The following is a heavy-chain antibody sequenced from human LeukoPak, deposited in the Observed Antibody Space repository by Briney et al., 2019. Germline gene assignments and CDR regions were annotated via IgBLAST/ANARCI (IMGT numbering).Heavy chain of an antibody. Sequence: GGSLRLSCAASGFTFSSYSMNWVRQAPGKGLEWVSSISSSSSYIYYADSVKSRFTISRDNAKNSLYLQMNSLRAEDTAVYYCARDHRWSAFDIWGQGTMVTVSS. J-gene: IGHJ3*02. V-gene: IGHV3-21*01. CDR1: GFTFSSYS. D-gene: IGHD6-13*01. CDR3: ARDHRWSAFDI. CDR2: ISSSSSYI.